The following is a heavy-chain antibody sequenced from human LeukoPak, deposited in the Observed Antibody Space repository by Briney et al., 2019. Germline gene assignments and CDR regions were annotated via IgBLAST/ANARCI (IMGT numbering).Heavy chain of an antibody. D-gene: IGHD4-17*01. Sequence: SETLSLTCTVSGGSISSYYWSWIRQPPGKGLEWIWYIYYSGSTNYNPSLKSRVTISVDTSKNQFSLKLSSVTAADTAVYYCARGEVTTLDYWGQGTLVTVSS. CDR3: ARGEVTTLDY. CDR2: IYYSGST. V-gene: IGHV4-59*01. J-gene: IGHJ4*02. CDR1: GGSISSYY.